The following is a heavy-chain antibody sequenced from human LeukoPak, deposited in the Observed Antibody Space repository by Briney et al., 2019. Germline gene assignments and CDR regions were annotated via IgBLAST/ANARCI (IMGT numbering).Heavy chain of an antibody. CDR1: GYTFTGYY. V-gene: IGHV1-2*04. J-gene: IGHJ4*02. Sequence: SVQVSCKASGYTFTGYYMHWVRQAPGQGLEWMGWINPNSGGTNYAQKFQGWVTMTRDTSIITAYMELSRLRSDDTAVYYCAREYLYCTNGVCWPLSTPDYYFDYWGQGTLVTVSS. CDR2: INPNSGGT. D-gene: IGHD2-8*01. CDR3: AREYLYCTNGVCWPLSTPDYYFDY.